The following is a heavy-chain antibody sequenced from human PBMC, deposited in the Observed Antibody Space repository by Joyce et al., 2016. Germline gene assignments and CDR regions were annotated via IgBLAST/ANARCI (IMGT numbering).Heavy chain of an antibody. CDR1: GFTFGDYW. CDR3: AKGAAFHLRPHRANFHFYYMDV. D-gene: IGHD3-16*01. CDR2: ISSDGTET. J-gene: IGHJ6*03. Sequence: EVQLVESGGGLVQPGGSLRLSCAASGFTFGDYWMHWVREVPGKGRVWVTSISSDGTETKYAAPLEGRVTISRDNARLYLQMNSLRADDTAVYYCAKGAAFHLRPHRANFHFYYMDVWGKGTAVTVSS. V-gene: IGHV3-74*01.